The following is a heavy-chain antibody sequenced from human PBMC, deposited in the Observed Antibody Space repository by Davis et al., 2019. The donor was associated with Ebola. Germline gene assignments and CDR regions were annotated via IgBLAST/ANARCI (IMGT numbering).Heavy chain of an antibody. V-gene: IGHV1-3*01. CDR2: VHGGNGNT. J-gene: IGHJ4*02. D-gene: IGHD6-19*01. CDR3: ARASFGYNSGWYADY. Sequence: ASVKVSCKASGFILTNYAIHWVRQAPGQWLEWMGWVHGGNGNTKYSQRFQGRVTITTDTSASTVYLDLTSLRSEDTAVFYCARASFGYNSGWYADYWGPGSLVTVSS. CDR1: GFILTNYA.